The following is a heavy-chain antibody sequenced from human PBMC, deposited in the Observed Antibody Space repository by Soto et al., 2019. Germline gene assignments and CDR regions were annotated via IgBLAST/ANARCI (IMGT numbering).Heavy chain of an antibody. CDR3: GRHKILGIAAAGPYGMDV. CDR2: IYPGDSDT. V-gene: IGHV5-51*01. Sequence: GESLKISCKGSGYSFTSYWIGWVRQMPGKGLEWMGIIYPGDSDTRYSPSFQGQVTISANKSISTAYLQWSSLKASDTAMYYCGRHKILGIAAAGPYGMDVWGQGTTVTVYS. J-gene: IGHJ6*02. CDR1: GYSFTSYW. D-gene: IGHD6-13*01.